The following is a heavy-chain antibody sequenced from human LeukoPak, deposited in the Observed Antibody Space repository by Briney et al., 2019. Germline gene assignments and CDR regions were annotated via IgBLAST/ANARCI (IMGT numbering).Heavy chain of an antibody. J-gene: IGHJ6*02. V-gene: IGHV4-34*01. D-gene: IGHD2-21*02. CDR3: ARGPVRDDGLTGISYYFGLDV. Sequence: SETLSVTCAVYGGSFTDYYWSWIRHLPGKGREWIGEIHHRAGANYNPCLWGRVTISADTSKNQFSLHLTSVTAADTATFYCARGPVRDDGLTGISYYFGLDVWGHGTTVTVFS. CDR1: GGSFTDYY. CDR2: IHHRAGA.